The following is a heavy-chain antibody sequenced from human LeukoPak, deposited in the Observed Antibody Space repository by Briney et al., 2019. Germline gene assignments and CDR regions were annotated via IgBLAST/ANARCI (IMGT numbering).Heavy chain of an antibody. J-gene: IGHJ6*02. CDR2: ISGSGGST. Sequence: PGGSLRLSCAASGFTFSSYATSWVRQAPGKGLEWVSAISGSGGSTYYADSVKGRFTISRDNAKNSLYLQMNSLRAEDTAVYYCARAPHYSNYGPYYYGMDVWGQGTTVTVSS. D-gene: IGHD4-11*01. CDR1: GFTFSSYA. V-gene: IGHV3-23*01. CDR3: ARAPHYSNYGPYYYGMDV.